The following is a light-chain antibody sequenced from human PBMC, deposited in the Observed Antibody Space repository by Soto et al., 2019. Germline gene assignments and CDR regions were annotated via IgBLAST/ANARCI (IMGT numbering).Light chain of an antibody. Sequence: QSVLTQPPSVSGAPGQRVTISCTGSGSNIGAGSDVHWYQQLPGTAPKLLVYGNNNRPSWVPDRFSGSKSATSASLAITGLQAEDEADYYCQSYDISLSGWVFGTGTKLTVL. CDR1: GSNIGAGSD. V-gene: IGLV1-40*01. J-gene: IGLJ1*01. CDR2: GNN. CDR3: QSYDISLSGWV.